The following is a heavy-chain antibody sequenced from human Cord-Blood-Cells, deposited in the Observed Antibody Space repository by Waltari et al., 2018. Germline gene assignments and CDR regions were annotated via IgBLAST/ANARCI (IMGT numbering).Heavy chain of an antibody. D-gene: IGHD6-13*01. CDR2: INPKSGGT. CDR3: AGSPVIAAAGIPLDY. Sequence: QVQLGQSGAAVKKPGASVKVSCKASGYPFTASYMHWLRQAPGQGLEWMGWINPKSGGTNYAQKFQGRRTRPRDTSISTDDMERSRLKADDTAVYYCAGSPVIAAAGIPLDYWGQGTLVTVSS. J-gene: IGHJ4*02. V-gene: IGHV1-2*02. CDR1: GYPFTASY.